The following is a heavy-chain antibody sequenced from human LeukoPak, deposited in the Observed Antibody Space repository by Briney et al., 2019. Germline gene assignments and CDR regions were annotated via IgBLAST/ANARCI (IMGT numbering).Heavy chain of an antibody. J-gene: IGHJ4*02. CDR2: IYYSGST. D-gene: IGHD4-11*01. V-gene: IGHV4-59*08. Sequence: PSETLSLTCTVSGGSISSYYWSWIRQPPGKGLEWIGYIYYSGSTYYNPSLKSRVTISVDTSKNQFSLKLSSVTAADTAVYYCARFVGPSNYDDFDYWGQGTLVTVSS. CDR3: ARFVGPSNYDDFDY. CDR1: GGSISSYY.